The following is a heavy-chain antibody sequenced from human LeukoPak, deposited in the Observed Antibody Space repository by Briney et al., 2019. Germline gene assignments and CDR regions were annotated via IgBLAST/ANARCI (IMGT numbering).Heavy chain of an antibody. CDR1: GIAFRSFT. Sequence: PGGSLRLSCAASGIAFRSFTMNWVRQAPGKGLEWVSSITPTSTSIFYADSVRGRFTISRDNAKNSLYLQMNSLRAEDTAIYHCATVCYDSSAYGDLDSWGQGTLVTVSS. J-gene: IGHJ4*02. CDR2: ITPTSTSI. V-gene: IGHV3-21*01. D-gene: IGHD3-22*01. CDR3: ATVCYDSSAYGDLDS.